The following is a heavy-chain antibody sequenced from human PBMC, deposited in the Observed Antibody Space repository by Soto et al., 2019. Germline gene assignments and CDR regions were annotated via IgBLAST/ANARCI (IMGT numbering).Heavy chain of an antibody. D-gene: IGHD2-21*02. CDR1: GGTFTNYA. CDR2: IIPDLGAA. CDR3: ARVQAGAYCQEYYGVDV. V-gene: IGHV1-69*11. Sequence: QVHLVQSGAEVKKPGSSVKVSCKASGGTFTNYAITWVRQAPGQGLECMGGIIPDLGAANYAQKFQGRITITADESTSTVNTQLTSPRSEDTALYSCARVQAGAYCQEYYGVDVWGQGTTVTVS. J-gene: IGHJ6*02.